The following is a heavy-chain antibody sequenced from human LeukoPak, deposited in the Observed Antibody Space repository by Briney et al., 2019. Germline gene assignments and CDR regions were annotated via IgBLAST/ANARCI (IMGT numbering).Heavy chain of an antibody. Sequence: GGSLRLSCAASGFTFSSYEMNWVRQAPGKGLEWVSYISSSGSTIYYADSVKGRFTISRDNAKNSLYLQMNSLRAEVTAVYYCARDSRWGMDVWGQGTTVTVSS. V-gene: IGHV3-48*03. J-gene: IGHJ6*02. CDR3: ARDSRWGMDV. CDR1: GFTFSSYE. CDR2: ISSSGSTI. D-gene: IGHD2-2*01.